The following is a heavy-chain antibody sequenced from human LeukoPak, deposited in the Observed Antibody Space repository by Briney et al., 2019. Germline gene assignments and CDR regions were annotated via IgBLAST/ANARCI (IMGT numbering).Heavy chain of an antibody. CDR1: GGSISSSNW. CDR2: IYHSGST. Sequence: ASGTLSLTCAVSGGSISSSNWWSWVRPPPGKGLEWIGEIYHSGSTNYNPSLKSRVTISVDKSKNQFSLKLSSVTAADTAVYYCAREAAKQWLVLGYFDYWGQGTLVTVSS. J-gene: IGHJ4*02. V-gene: IGHV4-4*02. CDR3: AREAAKQWLVLGYFDY. D-gene: IGHD6-19*01.